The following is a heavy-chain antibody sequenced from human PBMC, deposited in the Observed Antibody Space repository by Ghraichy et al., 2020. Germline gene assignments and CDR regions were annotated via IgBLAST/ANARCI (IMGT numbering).Heavy chain of an antibody. CDR2: VTYTGYT. Sequence: SETLSLTCTVSGGSISGFYWSWIRQPPGKGLEWTGYVTYTGYTNYSPSLKSRLTISLDTSRHQFSLKLSSVTTADTAVYYCARHRFEGDLSDNRGYYHDYWGQGTLVTVSS. J-gene: IGHJ4*02. CDR1: GGSISGFY. CDR3: ARHRFEGDLSDNRGYYHDY. D-gene: IGHD3-22*01. V-gene: IGHV4-59*01.